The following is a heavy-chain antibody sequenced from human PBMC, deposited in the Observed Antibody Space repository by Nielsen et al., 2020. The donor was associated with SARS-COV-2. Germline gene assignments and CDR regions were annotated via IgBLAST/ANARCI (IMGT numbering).Heavy chain of an antibody. J-gene: IGHJ4*02. V-gene: IGHV5-51*01. Sequence: GGSLRLSCKGSGYSFTSYWIGWVRQMPGKGLEWMGIIYPGDSDTRYSPSFQGQVTISADKSISTAYLQWSSLKASDTAMYYCATSPWGYSYGYLDYWGQGTLVTVSS. CDR3: ATSPWGYSYGYLDY. CDR1: GYSFTSYW. D-gene: IGHD5-18*01. CDR2: IYPGDSDT.